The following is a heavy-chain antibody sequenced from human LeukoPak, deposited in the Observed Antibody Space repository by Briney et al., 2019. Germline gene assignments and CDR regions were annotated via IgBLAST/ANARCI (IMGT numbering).Heavy chain of an antibody. V-gene: IGHV3-30*02. Sequence: PGGSLRLSCAASGFTFSSYGMHWVRQAPGKGLEWVAFIRYDGSNKYYADSVKGRFTISRDNSKNTLYLQMNSLRAEDTAVYYCAKDIMTGGYSGSYARLYWGQGTLVTVSS. CDR1: GFTFSSYG. D-gene: IGHD1-26*01. CDR3: AKDIMTGGYSGSYARLY. CDR2: IRYDGSNK. J-gene: IGHJ4*02.